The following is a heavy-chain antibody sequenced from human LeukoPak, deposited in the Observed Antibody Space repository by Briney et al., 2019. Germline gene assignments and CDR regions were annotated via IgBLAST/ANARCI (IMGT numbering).Heavy chain of an antibody. CDR1: GYSFTSYW. V-gene: IGHV5-51*01. CDR3: ASARYSSGWYRPHPDAFDI. Sequence: PGESLKISCKGSGYSFTSYWIGWVRQMPGKGLEWMGIIYPGDSDTRYSPSFQGQVTISADKSISTAYLQWGSLKASDTAMYYCASARYSSGWYRPHPDAFDIWGQGTMVTVSS. D-gene: IGHD6-19*01. CDR2: IYPGDSDT. J-gene: IGHJ3*02.